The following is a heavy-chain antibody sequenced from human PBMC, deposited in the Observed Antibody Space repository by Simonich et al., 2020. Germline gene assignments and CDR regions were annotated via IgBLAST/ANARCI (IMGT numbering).Heavy chain of an antibody. J-gene: IGHJ4*02. Sequence: QVQLVESGGGVVQPGRSLRLSCAASGFTFSSYAMHWVRQGPGKGLEWVAVISYDESKKYYAYSVKGRFTISRDNSKNTLYLQMNSLRAEDTAVYYCARDGERYCGGDCYSYFDYWGQGTLVTVSS. CDR3: ARDGERYCGGDCYSYFDY. D-gene: IGHD2-21*02. CDR2: ISYDESKK. V-gene: IGHV3-30*07. CDR1: GFTFSSYA.